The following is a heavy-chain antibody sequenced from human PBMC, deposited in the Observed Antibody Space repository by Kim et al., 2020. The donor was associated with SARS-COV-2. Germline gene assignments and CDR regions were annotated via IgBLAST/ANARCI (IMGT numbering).Heavy chain of an antibody. CDR2: ISYDGSNK. CDR1: GFTFSSYA. D-gene: IGHD3-10*01. V-gene: IGHV3-30-3*01. Sequence: GGSLRLSCAASGFTFSSYAMHWVRQAPGKGLEWVAVISYDGSNKYYADSVKGRFTISRDNSKNTLYLQMNSLRAEDTAVYYCARGGPPEELLWFGELFARFDYWGQGTLVTVSS. J-gene: IGHJ4*02. CDR3: ARGGPPEELLWFGELFARFDY.